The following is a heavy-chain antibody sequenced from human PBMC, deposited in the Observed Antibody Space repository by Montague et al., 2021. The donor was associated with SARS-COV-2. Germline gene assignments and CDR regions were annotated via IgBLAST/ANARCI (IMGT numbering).Heavy chain of an antibody. J-gene: IGHJ4*02. V-gene: IGHV4-39*01. D-gene: IGHD3-10*01. CDR3: ARHVRSLMVRGAGFDY. CDR1: GGSISSSSYY. Sequence: SETLSLTCTVSGGSISSSSYYWGWIRQPPGKGLEWIGSIYYSGNTYYNPSLKSRVTISVDTSKNQFSLKLSSVTAADTAVYYCARHVRSLMVRGAGFDYWGQGTLVTVSS. CDR2: IYYSGNT.